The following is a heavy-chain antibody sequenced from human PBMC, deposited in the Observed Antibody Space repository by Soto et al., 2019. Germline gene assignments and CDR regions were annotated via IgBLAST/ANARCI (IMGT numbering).Heavy chain of an antibody. J-gene: IGHJ3*02. CDR2: IYYSGST. CDR3: AKLADYGDYLDAFDI. V-gene: IGHV4-39*01. CDR1: GGSISSSSYY. Sequence: QLQLQESGPGLVKPSETLSLTCTVSGGSISSSSYYWGWIRQPPGKGLEWIGSIYYSGSTYYNPSLKSRVTISVDTSKNQFSLKLSSVTAADTAVYYCAKLADYGDYLDAFDIWGQGTMVTVSS. D-gene: IGHD4-17*01.